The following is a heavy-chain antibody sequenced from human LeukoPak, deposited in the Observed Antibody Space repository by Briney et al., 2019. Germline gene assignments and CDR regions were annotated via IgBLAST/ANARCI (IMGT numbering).Heavy chain of an antibody. J-gene: IGHJ4*02. V-gene: IGHV3-23*01. CDR2: LSGSGFILP. CDR1: GFTFSTYA. Sequence: GGSLRLSCAASGFTFSTYAISWLRQAPGKGLEWVSGLSGSGFILPYYADSVKGRFTISRDNSKSTLYPQMNSLRADDTAVYFCAKDTTPYSGNTFYFDYWGQGTLVTVSS. D-gene: IGHD1-7*01. CDR3: AKDTTPYSGNTFYFDY.